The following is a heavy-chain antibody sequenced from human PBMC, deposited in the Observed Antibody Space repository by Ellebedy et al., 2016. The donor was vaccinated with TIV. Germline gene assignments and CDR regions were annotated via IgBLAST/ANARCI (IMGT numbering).Heavy chain of an antibody. Sequence: MPSETLSLTCSVSGGSISSYYWTWIRQPPGKGLEWIGHIDYSGSTNYNPSLKSRVTISVDTSKNQFSLKLSSVTAADTAVYYCARHRVIRGKMPSIYFDYWGQGALVTVSS. CDR1: GGSISSYY. J-gene: IGHJ4*02. CDR3: ARHRVIRGKMPSIYFDY. V-gene: IGHV4-59*08. D-gene: IGHD3-3*01. CDR2: IDYSGST.